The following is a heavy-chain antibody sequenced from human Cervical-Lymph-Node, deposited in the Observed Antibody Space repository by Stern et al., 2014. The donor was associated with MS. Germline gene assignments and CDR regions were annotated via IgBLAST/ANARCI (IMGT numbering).Heavy chain of an antibody. V-gene: IGHV3-13*01. Sequence: EVQLVESGGGLVQPGGSLRLSCAAAGFTFSSYDMHWVRQVTGQGLEWVSGIGVAGDTHYPDSVKGRFTISRDNAENSLYLQMNSLRAGDTAVYYCAREQSDSGDDNWFRHFDLWGRGSLVTVSS. D-gene: IGHD2-21*01. J-gene: IGHJ2*01. CDR1: GFTFSSYD. CDR3: AREQSDSGDDNWFRHFDL. CDR2: IGVAGDT.